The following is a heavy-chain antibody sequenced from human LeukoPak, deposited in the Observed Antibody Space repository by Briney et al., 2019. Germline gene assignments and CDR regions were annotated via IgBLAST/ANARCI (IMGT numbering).Heavy chain of an antibody. V-gene: IGHV3-74*01. D-gene: IGHD3-22*01. CDR3: ARASGTDSSGYLQIDY. CDR2: INSGGGDT. Sequence: GGSLRLSCAAFGFTFSRSWMHWVRQAPGKGLVWLSRINSGGGDTTYADPVKGRFTTSRDNAKNTLYLQMNSLRAEDTAMYYCARASGTDSSGYLQIDYWGQGNLVTVSS. J-gene: IGHJ4*02. CDR1: GFTFSRSW.